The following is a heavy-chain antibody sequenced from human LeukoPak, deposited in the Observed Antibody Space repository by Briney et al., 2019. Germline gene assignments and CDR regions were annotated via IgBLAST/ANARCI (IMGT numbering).Heavy chain of an antibody. CDR3: ARDPSPSITMVRGTWFDP. Sequence: PGGSLRLSCAASGFTFSSYSMNWVRQAPGKGLEWVSSISSSSSYIYYAYSVKGRFTISRDNAKNSLYLQMNSLRAEDTAVYYCARDPSPSITMVRGTWFDPWGQGTLVTVSS. CDR2: ISSSSSYI. V-gene: IGHV3-21*01. CDR1: GFTFSSYS. J-gene: IGHJ5*02. D-gene: IGHD3-10*01.